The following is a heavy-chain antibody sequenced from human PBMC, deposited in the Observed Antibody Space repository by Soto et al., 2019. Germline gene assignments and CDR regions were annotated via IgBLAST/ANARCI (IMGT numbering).Heavy chain of an antibody. CDR3: AIEDDSGSYGYFYL. J-gene: IGHJ2*01. CDR2: IYSGGST. V-gene: IGHV3-53*04. D-gene: IGHD1-26*01. CDR1: GFTVSSNY. Sequence: GGSLRLSCAASGFTVSSNYMSWVRQAPGKGLEWVSVIYSGGSTYYADSVKGRFTISRHNSKNTLYLQMNSLRAEDTAVYYCAIEDDSGSYGYFYLWGRGTLVPVSS.